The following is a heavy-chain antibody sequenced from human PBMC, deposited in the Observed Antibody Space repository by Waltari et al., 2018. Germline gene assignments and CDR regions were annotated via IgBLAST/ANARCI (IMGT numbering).Heavy chain of an antibody. J-gene: IGHJ4*02. D-gene: IGHD5-18*01. V-gene: IGHV3-7*01. Sequence: EVQLVESGGGLVQPVGSLRLSCAASGFTFGSRWMSWGRQPPGKGLGWVANIKQDGSETYYADSVKGRFSISRDNAKNSLYLQMNSLRDEDTSIYYCARGGYTYGLWGQGTLVTVSS. CDR1: GFTFGSRW. CDR3: ARGGYTYGL. CDR2: IKQDGSET.